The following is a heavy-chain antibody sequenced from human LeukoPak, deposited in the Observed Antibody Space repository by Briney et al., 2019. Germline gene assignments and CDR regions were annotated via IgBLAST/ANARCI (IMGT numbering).Heavy chain of an antibody. J-gene: IGHJ4*02. Sequence: GGSLRLSWAASGLTLSNYYMSWIRQAPGKGLEWVSYISNIGSTTHHADSVKGRFTISRDNAKNSLYLQMNSLRAEDTAVYYCASDISNRGFDYWGQGTLVTVSS. CDR1: GLTLSNYY. CDR3: ASDISNRGFDY. D-gene: IGHD2/OR15-2a*01. V-gene: IGHV3-11*04. CDR2: ISNIGSTT.